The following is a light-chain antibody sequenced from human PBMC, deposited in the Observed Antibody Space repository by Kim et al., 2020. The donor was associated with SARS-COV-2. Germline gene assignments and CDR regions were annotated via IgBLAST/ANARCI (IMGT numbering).Light chain of an antibody. CDR3: TSYTTRSTHV. CDR1: SSDIGSYNF. Sequence: QSALTQPASVSGSPGQSITISCTGTSSDIGSYNFVSWYQQYPGKAPKVMIYDVTKRPSGVSNRFSGSKSGNTASLTISRLQAEDEADYYCTSYTTRSTHVFGTGTKVTVL. CDR2: DVT. V-gene: IGLV2-14*03. J-gene: IGLJ1*01.